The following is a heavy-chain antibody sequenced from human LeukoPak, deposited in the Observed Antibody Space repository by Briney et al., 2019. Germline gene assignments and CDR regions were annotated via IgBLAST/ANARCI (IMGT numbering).Heavy chain of an antibody. CDR2: IYYSGST. D-gene: IGHD2-2*01. Sequence: SETLSLTCTVSGGSISSYYWSWIRQPPGKGLEWIGYIYYSGSTNYNPSLKSRVTISVDTSKNQFSLKLSSVTAADTAVYYCARDVVVPATKIYYFDYWGQGTLVTVSS. V-gene: IGHV4-59*12. CDR3: ARDVVVPATKIYYFDY. J-gene: IGHJ4*02. CDR1: GGSISSYY.